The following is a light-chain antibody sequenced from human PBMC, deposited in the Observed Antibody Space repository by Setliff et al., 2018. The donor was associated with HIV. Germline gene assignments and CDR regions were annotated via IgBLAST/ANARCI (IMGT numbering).Light chain of an antibody. Sequence: QSALAQPRSVSGSPGQSVTISCTGTTSNVGGYNYVSWYQQRPGKAPKLMIYDVAKRPSGVPDRFSGSKSGNTASLTISGLQAEDEADYYCSSYSINNLYVFATGTKVTVL. J-gene: IGLJ1*01. CDR2: DVA. CDR1: TSNVGGYNY. V-gene: IGLV2-11*01. CDR3: SSYSINNLYV.